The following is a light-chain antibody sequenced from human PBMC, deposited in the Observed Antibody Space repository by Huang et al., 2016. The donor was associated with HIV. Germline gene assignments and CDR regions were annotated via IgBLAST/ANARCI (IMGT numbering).Light chain of an antibody. J-gene: IGKJ1*01. CDR3: QQYNPWPPWT. CDR1: QSVDIN. CDR2: GAS. Sequence: EIVMTQSPATLSVSPGERANLSCRASQSVDINLVWYQQKVGQPPRLLVYGASTKATGIPTRFSGSGSVTEVNLTISSLQSEDFAVYYCQQYNPWPPWTFGQGTRVEIK. V-gene: IGKV3-15*01.